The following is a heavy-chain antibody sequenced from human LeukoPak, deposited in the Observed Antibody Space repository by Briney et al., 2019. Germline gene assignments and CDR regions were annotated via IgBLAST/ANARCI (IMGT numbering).Heavy chain of an antibody. CDR3: ARLKHGSPQH. V-gene: IGHV3-11*06. CDR1: GFTFSDYY. J-gene: IGHJ1*01. D-gene: IGHD1-26*01. Sequence: PGGSLRLSCAASGFTFSDYYMSWIRQAPGKGLEWVSYISDSGSYTIYADSVKGRFTISRDNAKNSLYLQMNSLRVEDTAVYYCARLKHGSPQHWGQGTLVTVSS. CDR2: ISDSGSYT.